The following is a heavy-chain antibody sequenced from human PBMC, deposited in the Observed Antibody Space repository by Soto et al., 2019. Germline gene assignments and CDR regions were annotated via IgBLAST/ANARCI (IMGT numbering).Heavy chain of an antibody. Sequence: PGGSLRLSCSASGFTFSSYAMHWVRQAPGKGLEYVSAISSNGGSTYYAASVKGRFTISRDNSKNTLYLQMSSLRAEDTAVYYCVKAYSGCPGVFDYWGQGTLVAVSS. CDR3: VKAYSGCPGVFDY. J-gene: IGHJ4*02. V-gene: IGHV3-64D*06. D-gene: IGHD1-26*01. CDR1: GFTFSSYA. CDR2: ISSNGGST.